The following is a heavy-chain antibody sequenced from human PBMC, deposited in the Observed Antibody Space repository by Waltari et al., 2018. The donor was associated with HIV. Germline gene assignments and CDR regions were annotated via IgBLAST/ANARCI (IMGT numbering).Heavy chain of an antibody. D-gene: IGHD1-1*01. CDR3: AREDEYTLKRDNYHYGMDV. V-gene: IGHV3-7*01. CDR2: INPDGDDR. Sequence: EVQVVESGGALVQPGGSLRLSCVVSGFTYNSFWMRWVRPAPGKGHVCVANINPDGDDRCYLASVKARFTGCRDKPSNSLYLQRNSLRVEDTAVYLSAREDEYTLKRDNYHYGMDVWGQGTTVTVSS. CDR1: GFTYNSFW. J-gene: IGHJ6*02.